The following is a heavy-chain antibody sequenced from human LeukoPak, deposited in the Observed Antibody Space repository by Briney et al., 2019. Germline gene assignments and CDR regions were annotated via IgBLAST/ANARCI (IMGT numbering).Heavy chain of an antibody. Sequence: GESLKISCKGSGYSFTSYWIGWVRQMPGKGLEWMGIIYPGDSDTRYSPSFQDQVTISADKSISTAYLQWSSLKASDTAMYHCARRLIRGYNWFDPWGQGTLVTVSS. D-gene: IGHD4-23*01. CDR2: IYPGDSDT. CDR3: ARRLIRGYNWFDP. CDR1: GYSFTSYW. J-gene: IGHJ5*02. V-gene: IGHV5-51*01.